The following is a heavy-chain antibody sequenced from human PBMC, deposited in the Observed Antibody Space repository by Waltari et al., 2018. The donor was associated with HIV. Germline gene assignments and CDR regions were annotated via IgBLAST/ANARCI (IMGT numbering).Heavy chain of an antibody. CDR3: ARRHSSWSWFDP. V-gene: IGHV4-39*01. Sequence: QLQLQESGPGLVKPSETLSLTCTVSGASVTRRGFYWGWIRQPPGKGLEWIGAIYFSGGTFYNPSLKSRVTISVDTSMNQFSLKLTSVTAADRAVYYCARRHSSWSWFDPWGQGTLVTVSS. CDR2: IYFSGGT. D-gene: IGHD6-13*01. CDR1: GASVTRRGFY. J-gene: IGHJ5*02.